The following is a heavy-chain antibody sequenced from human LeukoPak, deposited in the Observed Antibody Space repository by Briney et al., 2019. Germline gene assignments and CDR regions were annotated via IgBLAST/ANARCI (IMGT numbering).Heavy chain of an antibody. Sequence: SETLSLTCTVSGGSISSSSYYWGWIRQPPGKGLEWIGSIYYSGSTYYNPSLKSRVTISVDTSKNQFSLKLSSVTAADTAVYYCARVGDYYDSSGRFDPWGQGTLVTVSS. CDR1: GGSISSSSYY. CDR2: IYYSGST. J-gene: IGHJ5*02. D-gene: IGHD3-22*01. V-gene: IGHV4-39*07. CDR3: ARVGDYYDSSGRFDP.